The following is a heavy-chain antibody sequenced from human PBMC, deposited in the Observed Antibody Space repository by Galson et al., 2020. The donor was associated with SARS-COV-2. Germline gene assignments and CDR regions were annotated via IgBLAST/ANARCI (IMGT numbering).Heavy chain of an antibody. CDR1: GFTFDDYG. V-gene: IGHV3-20*01. D-gene: IGHD3-22*01. J-gene: IGHJ4*02. Sequence: SGGSLRLSCAASGFTFDDYGMSWVRQAPGKGLEWVSGLNWNGGSTGYADSVKGQFTISRDNAKNSLYLQMNSLRAEDTALYHCARDLIRGGYYPFFDYWGQGTLVTVSS. CDR3: ARDLIRGGYYPFFDY. CDR2: LNWNGGST.